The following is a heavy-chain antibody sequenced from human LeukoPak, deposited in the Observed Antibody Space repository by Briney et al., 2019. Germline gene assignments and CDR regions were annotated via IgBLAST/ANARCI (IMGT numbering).Heavy chain of an antibody. CDR3: ARDGYYDLDAFDI. CDR2: IEGDGNRI. V-gene: IGHV3-74*01. D-gene: IGHD1-26*01. J-gene: IGHJ3*02. Sequence: GGSLRLSCAASGFTLSAYWMHWVRQAPGKGLMWVSRIEGDGNRITYADSVKGRFTISRDNAKNSLYLQMNSLRAEDTAVYYCARDGYYDLDAFDIWGQGTMVTVSS. CDR1: GFTLSAYW.